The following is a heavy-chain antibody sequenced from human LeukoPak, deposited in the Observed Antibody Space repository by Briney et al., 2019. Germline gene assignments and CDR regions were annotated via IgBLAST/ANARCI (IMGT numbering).Heavy chain of an antibody. CDR2: ISSSGSTI. CDR1: GFTFSSYE. D-gene: IGHD1-26*01. J-gene: IGHJ4*02. V-gene: IGHV3-48*03. CDR3: AREGQWDLFDY. Sequence: QPGGSLRLSCAASGFTFSSYEMNWVRQAPGKGLEWVSYISSSGSTIYYADSVKGRLTISRDNAKNSLYLQVNSLRAEDTAVYYCAREGQWDLFDYWGQGTLVTVSS.